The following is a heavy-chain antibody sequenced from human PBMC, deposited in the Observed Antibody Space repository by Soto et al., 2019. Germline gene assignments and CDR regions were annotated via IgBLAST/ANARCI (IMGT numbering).Heavy chain of an antibody. J-gene: IGHJ6*02. CDR2: IIPIFGTA. CDR1: GGTFSSYA. CDR3: ARHLGGNHYYYGMDV. Sequence: QVQLVQSGAEVKKPGSSVKVSCKASGGTFSSYAISWVRQAPGQGLEWMGGIIPIFGTADYAQKFQGRVTITAEDFTSTDYMELSSLRSEDTAVYYCARHLGGNHYYYGMDVWGQGTTVTVSS. V-gene: IGHV1-69*12. D-gene: IGHD3-16*01.